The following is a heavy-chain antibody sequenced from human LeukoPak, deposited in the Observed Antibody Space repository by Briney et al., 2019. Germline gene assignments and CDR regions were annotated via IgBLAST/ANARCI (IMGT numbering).Heavy chain of an antibody. CDR3: ARGPLYYYGSGSYYY. CDR2: INHSGST. CDR1: GGSFSGYY. V-gene: IGHV4-34*01. Sequence: PSETLSLTCAVYGGSFSGYYWSWIRQPPGKGLEWIGEINHSGSTNYNPSLKSRVTIPVDTSKNQFSLKLSSVTAADTAVYYCARGPLYYYGSGSYYYWGQGTLVTVSS. J-gene: IGHJ4*02. D-gene: IGHD3-10*01.